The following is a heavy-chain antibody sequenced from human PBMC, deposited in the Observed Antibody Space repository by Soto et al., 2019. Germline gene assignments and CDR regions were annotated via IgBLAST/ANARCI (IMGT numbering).Heavy chain of an antibody. D-gene: IGHD1-1*01. CDR1: GYSFTRYW. J-gene: IGHJ6*02. Sequence: EVQLVQSGAEVKKPGESLKISCKGSGYSFTRYWIAWVRQMPGKGLEWMGIIYPGDSDTRYSPSFQGQVIISADKSITTAYLQWSSLKASDTAMYYCGRYALPGGGTGHGMDVWGQGTTVTVSS. V-gene: IGHV5-51*01. CDR2: IYPGDSDT. CDR3: GRYALPGGGTGHGMDV.